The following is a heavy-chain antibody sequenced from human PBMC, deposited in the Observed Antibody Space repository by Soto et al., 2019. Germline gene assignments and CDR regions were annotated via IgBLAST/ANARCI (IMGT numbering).Heavy chain of an antibody. V-gene: IGHV1-69*13. CDR3: AREIFGVIISGGRDAFDI. CDR2: IIPIFGTA. CDR1: GGTFSTYA. Sequence: ASVKVSCKASGGTFSTYAISWVRQAPGQGLEWMGGIIPIFGTAKYAQKFQGRVTITADESTSTAYMELSSLRSEDTAVYYCAREIFGVIISGGRDAFDIWGQGTMVTASS. D-gene: IGHD3-3*01. J-gene: IGHJ3*02.